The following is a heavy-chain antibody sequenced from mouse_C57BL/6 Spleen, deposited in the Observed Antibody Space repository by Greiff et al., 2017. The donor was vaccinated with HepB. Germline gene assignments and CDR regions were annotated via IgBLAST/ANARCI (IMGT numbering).Heavy chain of an antibody. CDR3: ARPPYYSNYVGFAY. Sequence: EVQLQESGGGLVKPGGSLKLSCAASGFTFSDYGMHWVRQAPEKGLEWVAYISSGSSTIYYADTVKGRFTISRDNAKNTLFLQMTSLRSEDTAMYYCARPPYYSNYVGFAYWGQGTLVTVSA. CDR2: ISSGSSTI. V-gene: IGHV5-17*01. J-gene: IGHJ3*01. D-gene: IGHD2-5*01. CDR1: GFTFSDYG.